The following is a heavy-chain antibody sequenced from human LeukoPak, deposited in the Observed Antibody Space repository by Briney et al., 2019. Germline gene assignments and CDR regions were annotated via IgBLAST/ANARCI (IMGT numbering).Heavy chain of an antibody. V-gene: IGHV1-2*02. Sequence: GASVKVSCKASGYTFTGYYMHWVRQAPGQGLEWMGWINPNSGGTNYAQKFQGRVTMTRDTSISTAYMELRSLRSDDTAVYYCAREKPAYGDFFDYWGQGTLVTVSS. CDR1: GYTFTGYY. CDR3: AREKPAYGDFFDY. D-gene: IGHD4-17*01. J-gene: IGHJ4*02. CDR2: INPNSGGT.